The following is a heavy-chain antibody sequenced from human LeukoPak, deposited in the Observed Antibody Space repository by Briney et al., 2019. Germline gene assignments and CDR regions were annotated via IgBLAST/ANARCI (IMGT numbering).Heavy chain of an antibody. CDR1: GSTFSSYS. Sequence: GGSLRLSCAASGSTFSSYSMNWVRQAPGKGLEWVSSISSSSDHIAYADSVKGRFTISRDNAKNALYLQVNSLRAEDTAVYYCAKDSKVFFWSGYYPYWGQGTLVTVSS. V-gene: IGHV3-21*01. D-gene: IGHD3-3*01. J-gene: IGHJ4*02. CDR3: AKDSKVFFWSGYYPY. CDR2: ISSSSDHI.